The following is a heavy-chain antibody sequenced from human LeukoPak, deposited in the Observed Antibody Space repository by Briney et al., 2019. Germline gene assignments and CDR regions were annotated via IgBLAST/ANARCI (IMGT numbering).Heavy chain of an antibody. CDR3: AREVVVAAANWFDP. J-gene: IGHJ5*02. Sequence: NPGGSLRLSCAASGFTFSSYSMNWVRQAPGKGLEWVSSISSSSSYIYYADSVKGRFTISRDNAKNSLYLQMNSLRAEDTAVYYCAREVVVAAANWFDPWGQGTLVTVSS. V-gene: IGHV3-21*01. CDR1: GFTFSSYS. CDR2: ISSSSSYI. D-gene: IGHD2-15*01.